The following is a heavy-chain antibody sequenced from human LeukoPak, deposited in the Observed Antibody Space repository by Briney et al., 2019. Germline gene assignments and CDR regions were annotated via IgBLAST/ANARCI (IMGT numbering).Heavy chain of an antibody. J-gene: IGHJ5*01. Sequence: GGSLRLSCAASGFTFSSYWMNWVRQAPGKGLEWVANIKGDGNEKNYVDSVKGRFSISRDNAKNSLYLQLDSLRAEDTAVYYCAKEGAYPIITYDSWGQGALVTVSS. D-gene: IGHD3-10*01. V-gene: IGHV3-7*01. CDR1: GFTFSSYW. CDR3: AKEGAYPIITYDS. CDR2: IKGDGNEK.